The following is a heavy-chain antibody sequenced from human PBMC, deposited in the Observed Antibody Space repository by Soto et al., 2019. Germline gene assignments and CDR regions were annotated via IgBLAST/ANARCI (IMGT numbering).Heavy chain of an antibody. CDR3: ARDWQYYYGSGRPVGP. CDR2: ISSSGSTI. J-gene: IGHJ5*02. D-gene: IGHD3-10*01. Sequence: GGSLRLSCAASGFTFSDYYMSWIRQAPGKGLEWVSYISSSGSTIYYADSVKGRFTISRDNAKNSLYLQMNSLRAEDTAVYYCARDWQYYYGSGRPVGPWGQGTLVTVSS. CDR1: GFTFSDYY. V-gene: IGHV3-11*01.